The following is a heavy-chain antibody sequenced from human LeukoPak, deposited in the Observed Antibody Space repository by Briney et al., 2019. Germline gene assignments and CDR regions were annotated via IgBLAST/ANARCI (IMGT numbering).Heavy chain of an antibody. CDR3: AREWRGYYYDSSGPFDY. CDR2: IKEDGSEK. J-gene: IGHJ4*02. CDR1: GFTFSLYW. D-gene: IGHD3-22*01. V-gene: IGHV3-7*01. Sequence: GGSLRLSCAASGFTFSLYWMTWVRQVPGKGLEWVANIKEDGSEKYYVDSVKGRFTISRDNAKDSLYLQMNSLRAEDTAVYYCAREWRGYYYDSSGPFDYWGQGTLVTVSS.